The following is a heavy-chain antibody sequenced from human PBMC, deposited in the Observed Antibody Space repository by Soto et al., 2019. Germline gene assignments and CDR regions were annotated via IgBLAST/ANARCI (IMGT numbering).Heavy chain of an antibody. CDR2: VNAGNGNT. CDR1: GYTFTSYA. Sequence: ASVKVSCKASGYTFTSYAIHWVRQAPGQRLEWMGWVNAGNGNTKYSQKFQGRVTITRDTSASTAYMELSSLRSEDTAVYYCAKTVSSGYPHYFDYWGQGTLVTVS. CDR3: AKTVSSGYPHYFDY. V-gene: IGHV1-3*01. J-gene: IGHJ4*02. D-gene: IGHD3-3*01.